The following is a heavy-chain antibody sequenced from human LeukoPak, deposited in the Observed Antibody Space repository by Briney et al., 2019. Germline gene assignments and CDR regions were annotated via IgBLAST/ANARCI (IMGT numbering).Heavy chain of an antibody. D-gene: IGHD3-22*01. CDR1: GGSFSGYY. CDR2: INHSGST. J-gene: IGHJ3*02. V-gene: IGHV4-34*01. CDR3: ASAKRSPYYYDSSGYWGPPNAFDI. Sequence: SETLSLTCAVYGGSFSGYYWSWIRQPPGKGLEWIGEINHSGSTNYNPSLKSRVTISVDTSKNQFSLKLSSVTAADTAVYCCASAKRSPYYYDSSGYWGPPNAFDIWGQGTMVTVSS.